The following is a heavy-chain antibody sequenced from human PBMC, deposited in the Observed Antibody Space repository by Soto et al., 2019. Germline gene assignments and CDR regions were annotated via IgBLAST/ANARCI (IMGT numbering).Heavy chain of an antibody. Sequence: QVQLVQSGAEVKKPGSSVKVSCKASGGTFSSYAISWVRQAPGQGLEWMGGIIPIFDTTNYAQKFQGRVTITADESTSTAYMELNSLRSEDTAVYYCARPATMESTMDYYYGMDVWGQGTTVTVSS. J-gene: IGHJ6*02. D-gene: IGHD5-12*01. V-gene: IGHV1-69*01. CDR1: GGTFSSYA. CDR3: ARPATMESTMDYYYGMDV. CDR2: IIPIFDTT.